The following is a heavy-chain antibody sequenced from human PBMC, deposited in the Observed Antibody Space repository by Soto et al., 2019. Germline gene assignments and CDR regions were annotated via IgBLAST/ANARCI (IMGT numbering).Heavy chain of an antibody. V-gene: IGHV3-23*01. D-gene: IGHD6-19*01. CDR2: ISGSGSVT. Sequence: WSLRLSCAASGSTFSSSAMTWVRQAPGKGLEWVSAISGSGSVTYYTSSVRGRFTISRDNSRNTLYLQMNNLRAEDTAVYYCSRNTSGRQGSTLDIWGQGTMVTVSS. CDR1: GSTFSSSA. CDR3: SRNTSGRQGSTLDI. J-gene: IGHJ3*02.